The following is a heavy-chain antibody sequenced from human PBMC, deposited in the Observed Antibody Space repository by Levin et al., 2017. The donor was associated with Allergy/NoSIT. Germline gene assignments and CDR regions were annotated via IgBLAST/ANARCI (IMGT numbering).Heavy chain of an antibody. CDR2: ISHSGTT. CDR1: GGSISSGGYS. J-gene: IGHJ4*02. CDR3: ARGDCSRTACPADF. Sequence: SETLSLTCAVSGGSISSGGYSWWIRQPPGKGLEWIGYISHSGTTYYNTSLKSRVTISMDSSKTQFSLKLNSVTAADTAVYYCARGDCSRTACPADFWGQGTLVTVSS. V-gene: IGHV4-30-2*01. D-gene: IGHD2-15*01.